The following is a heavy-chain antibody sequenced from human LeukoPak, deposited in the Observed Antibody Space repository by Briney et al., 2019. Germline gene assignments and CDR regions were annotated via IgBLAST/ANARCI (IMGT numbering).Heavy chain of an antibody. CDR3: ASVHAGRYFDWLLLDY. CDR2: INPSGGST. D-gene: IGHD3-9*01. J-gene: IGHJ4*02. Sequence: ASVKVSCKASGYTFTSCYMHWVRQAPGQGFEWMGIINPSGGSTSYAQKFQGRVTMTRDTSTSTVYMELSSLRSEDTAVYYCASVHAGRYFDWLLLDYWGQGTLVTVSS. V-gene: IGHV1-46*01. CDR1: GYTFTSCY.